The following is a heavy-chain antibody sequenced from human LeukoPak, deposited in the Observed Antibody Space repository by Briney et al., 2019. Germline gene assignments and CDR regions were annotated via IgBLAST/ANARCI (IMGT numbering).Heavy chain of an antibody. V-gene: IGHV3-53*01. J-gene: IGHJ3*02. CDR3: AREGKRAFDI. CDR2: IYSGGST. CDR1: GFTVSSNY. Sequence: SGGSLRLSCAASGFTVSSNYMSWVRQAPGKGLEWVSLIYSGGSTYYADSVKGRFTISRDNSKNTMYLQMNSLRAEDTAVYYCAREGKRAFDIWGQGTMVTVSS. D-gene: IGHD1-1*01.